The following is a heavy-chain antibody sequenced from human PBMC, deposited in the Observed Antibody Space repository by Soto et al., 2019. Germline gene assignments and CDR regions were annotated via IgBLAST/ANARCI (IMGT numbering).Heavy chain of an antibody. V-gene: IGHV4-39*07. CDR1: GDSISTSTYF. CDR2: INYSGST. D-gene: IGHD3-16*01. CDR3: ARRYGGNFDY. J-gene: IGHJ4*02. Sequence: PSETLSLTCIVSGDSISTSTYFWNWIRQPPGKGLEWIGSINYSGSTNYNPSLKSRVTISVDTSKNQFSLKLSSVTAADTAVYYCARRYGGNFDYWSQGTLVTVSS.